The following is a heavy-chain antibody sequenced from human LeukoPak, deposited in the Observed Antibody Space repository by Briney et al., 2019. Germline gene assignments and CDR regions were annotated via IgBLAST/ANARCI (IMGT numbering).Heavy chain of an antibody. Sequence: ASVKVSCKASGYTFTSYYMHWVRQAPGQGLEWMGIINPSGGSTSYAQKFQGRVTMTRDTSTSTVYMELSSLRSEDTAVYYCAREGSSLDSSGYYGLDYWGQRTLVTVSS. CDR1: GYTFTSYY. J-gene: IGHJ4*02. CDR2: INPSGGST. CDR3: AREGSSLDSSGYYGLDY. V-gene: IGHV1-46*01. D-gene: IGHD3-22*01.